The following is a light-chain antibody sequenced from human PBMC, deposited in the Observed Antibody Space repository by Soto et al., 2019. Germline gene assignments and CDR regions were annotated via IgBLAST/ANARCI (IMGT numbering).Light chain of an antibody. Sequence: EIVMTQSPDTLSVYPGEGATLSCRASQRGSIRLAWYQQTPGQAPRLLIYGASTRATGIPVRFSGSASGTEFTLTISSRQSEDFTVDYCQQHNKLPLTFGQGTNVDSK. CDR2: GAS. CDR3: QQHNKLPLT. V-gene: IGKV3-15*01. J-gene: IGKJ1*01. CDR1: QRGSIR.